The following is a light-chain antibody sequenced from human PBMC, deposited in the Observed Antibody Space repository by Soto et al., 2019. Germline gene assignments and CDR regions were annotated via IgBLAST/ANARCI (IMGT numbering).Light chain of an antibody. V-gene: IGLV2-14*01. J-gene: IGLJ1*01. CDR3: SSYTSSSTPYV. CDR1: SSDVGGYNY. Sequence: QSALTQPASVSGSPGQSITISCTGTSSDVGGYNYVSWYQQHPGKAPKLMIYDVSNRPSGVSNRFSGSKSGNTASLTISWLQAEDEADYSCSSYTSSSTPYVFGTGTKLTVL. CDR2: DVS.